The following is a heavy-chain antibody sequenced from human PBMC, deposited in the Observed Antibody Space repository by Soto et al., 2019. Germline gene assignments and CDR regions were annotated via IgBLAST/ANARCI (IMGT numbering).Heavy chain of an antibody. CDR2: ISSSSSYI. D-gene: IGHD3-9*01. CDR3: AKDYDILTGYHQNFDY. J-gene: IGHJ4*02. Sequence: AGGSLRLSCAASGFTFSSYSMNWVRQAPGKGLEWVSSISSSSSYIYYADSVKGRFTISRDNAKNSLYLQMNSLRAEDTAVYYCAKDYDILTGYHQNFDYWGQGTLVTVSS. V-gene: IGHV3-21*01. CDR1: GFTFSSYS.